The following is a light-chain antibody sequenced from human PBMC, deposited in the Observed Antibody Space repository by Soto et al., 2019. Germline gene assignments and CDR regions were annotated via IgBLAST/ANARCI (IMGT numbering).Light chain of an antibody. CDR3: MQALQTPQT. Sequence: DIQMTQSPSSLSASVGDRVTIACQASQDISNYLHWYQQKPGKAPKLLIYLGSNRASGVPDRFSGGGSGTDFTLKISRVEAEDVGVYYCMQALQTPQTFGQGTKVDIK. CDR1: QDISNY. J-gene: IGKJ1*01. CDR2: LGS. V-gene: IGKV1-33*01.